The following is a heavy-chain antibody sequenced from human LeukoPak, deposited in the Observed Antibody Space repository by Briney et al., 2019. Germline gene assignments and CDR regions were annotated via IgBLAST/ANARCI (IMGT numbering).Heavy chain of an antibody. CDR2: INHSGST. CDR3: ARGLGPLYCSGGSCYVWFDP. J-gene: IGHJ5*02. V-gene: IGHV4-34*01. D-gene: IGHD2-15*01. CDR1: GGSFSVCY. Sequence: PSETLSLTCAVYGGSFSVCYWSWIRQPPGKGLEWIGEINHSGSTNYNPSLKSRVTISVDTSKNQFSLKLSSVTAADTAVYYCARGLGPLYCSGGSCYVWFDPWGQGTLVTVSS.